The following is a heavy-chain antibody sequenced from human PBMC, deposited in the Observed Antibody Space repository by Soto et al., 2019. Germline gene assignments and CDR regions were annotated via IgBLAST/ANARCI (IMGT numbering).Heavy chain of an antibody. D-gene: IGHD3-10*01. CDR2: ISHDGSHE. CDR3: ARNTDHRQVRGWLDP. CDR1: GLTFSTSA. Sequence: QGQLHESGGGVVQPGRSLRLSCAASGLTFSTSAMHWVRQAPGKGLEWVAMISHDGSHEYYGDSVKGRFSVSRDNSHNILHLQMNSLRIEDTAVYFWARNTDHRQVRGWLDPWGEGTLVTVSS. J-gene: IGHJ5*02. V-gene: IGHV3-30-3*01.